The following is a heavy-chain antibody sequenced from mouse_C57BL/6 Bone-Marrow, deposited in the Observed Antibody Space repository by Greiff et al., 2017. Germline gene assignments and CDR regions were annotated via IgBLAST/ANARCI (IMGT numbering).Heavy chain of an antibody. J-gene: IGHJ2*01. V-gene: IGHV1-64*01. Sequence: QVQLQQPGAELVKPGASVKLSCKASGYTFTSYWMHWVKQRPGQGLEWIGMIHPNSGSTNYNEKFKSKATLTVDKSSSTAYMQLSSLTSEDPAVYYCAITGTYYFDYWGQGTTPTVSS. CDR1: GYTFTSYW. D-gene: IGHD4-1*01. CDR3: AITGTYYFDY. CDR2: IHPNSGST.